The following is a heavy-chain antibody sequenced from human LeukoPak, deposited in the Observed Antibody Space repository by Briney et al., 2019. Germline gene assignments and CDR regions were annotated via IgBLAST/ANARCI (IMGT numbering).Heavy chain of an antibody. CDR2: IYYSGST. J-gene: IGHJ5*02. CDR3: ARGKAAAASTLPFDP. D-gene: IGHD6-13*01. CDR1: GGSLNYYY. V-gene: IGHV4-59*01. Sequence: SETLSLTCTVSGGSLNYYYWNWIRQPPGKGLEWIGHIYYSGSTNYNSSLKSRVTISVDTSRNQFSLKLSSLTAADTAVYYCARGKAAAASTLPFDPWGQGTLVTVSS.